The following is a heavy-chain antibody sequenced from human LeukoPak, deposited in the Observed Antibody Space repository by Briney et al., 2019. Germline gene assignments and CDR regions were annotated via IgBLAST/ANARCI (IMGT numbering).Heavy chain of an antibody. J-gene: IGHJ5*02. CDR3: ARTHYDMLTGEANWFDP. D-gene: IGHD3-9*01. V-gene: IGHV1-18*01. CDR2: ISAYNGNT. Sequence: ASVKVSCKASGYTFTSYGISWVRQAAGQGLEWMGWISAYNGNTNYAQKLQGRVTMTTDTSTSTAYMELRSLRSDDTAVYYCARTHYDMLTGEANWFDPWGQGTLVTVSS. CDR1: GYTFTSYG.